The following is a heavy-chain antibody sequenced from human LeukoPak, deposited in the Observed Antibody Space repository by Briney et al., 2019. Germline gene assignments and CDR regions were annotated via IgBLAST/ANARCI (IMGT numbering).Heavy chain of an antibody. CDR2: ITGSDAST. J-gene: IGHJ4*02. D-gene: IGHD2/OR15-2a*01. Sequence: GGSLRLSCAASGFTFSSYAVSWVRQAPGKGLEWVSGITGSDASTYYADSVKGRFTISRDNSKNTLCLLMNSLRAEDTAVYYCAKHRSAVLISHFDYWGQGTLVTVSS. CDR1: GFTFSSYA. V-gene: IGHV3-23*01. CDR3: AKHRSAVLISHFDY.